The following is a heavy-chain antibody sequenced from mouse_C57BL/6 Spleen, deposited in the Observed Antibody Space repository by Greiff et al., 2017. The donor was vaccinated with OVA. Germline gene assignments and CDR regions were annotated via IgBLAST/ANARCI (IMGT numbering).Heavy chain of an antibody. CDR1: GFTFSSYA. J-gene: IGHJ2*01. D-gene: IGHD1-1*01. Sequence: EVQLVESGGGLVKPGGSLKLSCAASGFTFSSYAMSWVRQTPEKRLEWVATISDGGSYTYYPDNVKGRFTISRDNAKNNLYLQMSRLKSEDTAMYYCARDYYGSRDYWGQGTTLTVSS. CDR2: ISDGGSYT. CDR3: ARDYYGSRDY. V-gene: IGHV5-4*01.